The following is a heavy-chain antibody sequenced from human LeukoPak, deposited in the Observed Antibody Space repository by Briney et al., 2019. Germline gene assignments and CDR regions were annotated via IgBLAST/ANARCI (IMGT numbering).Heavy chain of an antibody. J-gene: IGHJ5*02. CDR1: GVSMNNNY. CDR3: ARGDDLLTGSYDWFNP. CDR2: MSFSVSA. V-gene: IGHV4-4*09. D-gene: IGHD3-9*01. Sequence: SETLSLTCAVSGVSMNNNYWAWLRQSPGGKLEWIGYMSFSVSATYNPSLNSRVSISVDPSKNQFSLDLTSLTAADTAVYYCARGDDLLTGSYDWFNPWGQGTLVIVSS.